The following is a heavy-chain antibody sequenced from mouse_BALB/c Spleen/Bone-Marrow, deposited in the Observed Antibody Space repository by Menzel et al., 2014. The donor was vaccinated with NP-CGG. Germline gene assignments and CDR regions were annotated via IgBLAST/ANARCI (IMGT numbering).Heavy chain of an antibody. V-gene: IGHV5-17*02. D-gene: IGHD1-2*01. CDR1: GFTFSSFG. CDR2: ISSGSSTI. CDR3: ARSLLRLSYAMDY. Sequence: EVMLVESGGGLVQPGGSRKLSCAASGFTFSSFGMHWVRQAPEKGLEWVAYISSGSSTIYYADTVKGRFTISRDNPKNTLFLQMTSLSSEDTAMYYCARSLLRLSYAMDYWGQGTSVTVSS. J-gene: IGHJ4*01.